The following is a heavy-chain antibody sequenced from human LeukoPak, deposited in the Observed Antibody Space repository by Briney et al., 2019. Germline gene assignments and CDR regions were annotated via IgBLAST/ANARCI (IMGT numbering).Heavy chain of an antibody. D-gene: IGHD3-22*01. CDR2: IRYDGSNK. V-gene: IGHV3-30*02. CDR1: GFTFSSYG. Sequence: GSLRLSCAASGFTFSSYGMHWVRQAPGKGLEWVAFIRYDGSNKYYADSVKGRFTISRDNSKNTLYLQMNSLRAEDTAVYYCAKDGGFLNYYESSGTAYYFDYWGQGTLVTVSS. CDR3: AKDGGFLNYYESSGTAYYFDY. J-gene: IGHJ4*02.